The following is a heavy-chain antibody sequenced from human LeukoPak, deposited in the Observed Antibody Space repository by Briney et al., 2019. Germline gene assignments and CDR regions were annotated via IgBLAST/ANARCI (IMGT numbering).Heavy chain of an antibody. CDR3: ARREYYYDSSGYYYLEYFDY. CDR1: GGSISSYY. CDR2: IYYSGST. J-gene: IGHJ4*02. Sequence: SETLSLTCTVSGGSISSYYWSWIRQPPGKGLEWIGYIYYSGSTNYNPSLKSRVTISVDTSKNQFSLKLSSVTAADTAVYYCARREYYYDSSGYYYLEYFDYWGQGTLATVSS. V-gene: IGHV4-59*08. D-gene: IGHD3-22*01.